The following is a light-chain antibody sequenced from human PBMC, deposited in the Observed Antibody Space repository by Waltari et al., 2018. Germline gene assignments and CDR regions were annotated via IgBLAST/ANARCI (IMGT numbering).Light chain of an antibody. J-gene: IGLJ3*02. Sequence: QSVLTQPPSASGTPGQRVTISCSARASNIRGNVVNWSQQFPGTAPKLVIYRNDQRPSGVPDRFSGSKSGTSASLAISGLQSEDEADYYCAAWDDSPNGHWVFGGGTKVTVL. CDR2: RND. CDR3: AAWDDSPNGHWV. V-gene: IGLV1-44*01. CDR1: ASNIRGNV.